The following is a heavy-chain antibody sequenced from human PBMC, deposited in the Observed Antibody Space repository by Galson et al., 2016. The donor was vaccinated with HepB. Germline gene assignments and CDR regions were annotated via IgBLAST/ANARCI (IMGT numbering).Heavy chain of an antibody. CDR2: ISAYTGNT. V-gene: IGHV1-18*01. CDR3: ARGGAIRAEDAYDT. D-gene: IGHD3-9*01. Sequence: SVKVSCKASGYTFTTYGFNWLRQAPGQGLEWMAWISAYTGNTNYAQKYQGRVTVTTDTSTSTVFLELRSLKSDDTAVYYCARGGAIRAEDAYDTWGQGTMVTVSS. CDR1: GYTFTTYG. J-gene: IGHJ3*02.